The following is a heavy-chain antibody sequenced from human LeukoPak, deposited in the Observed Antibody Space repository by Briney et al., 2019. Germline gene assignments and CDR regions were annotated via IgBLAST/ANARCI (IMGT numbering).Heavy chain of an antibody. J-gene: IGHJ1*01. CDR3: ARHGTATYYDFRN. D-gene: IGHD3-3*01. Sequence: SETLSLTCTVSGGSISSYYWSWIRQPPGKGLEWIGYIYYSGSTNYNPSLKSRVTISVDTSKNQFSLKLSSVTAADTAVYYCARHGTATYYDFRNWGQGTLVTVSS. CDR2: IYYSGST. V-gene: IGHV4-59*08. CDR1: GGSISSYY.